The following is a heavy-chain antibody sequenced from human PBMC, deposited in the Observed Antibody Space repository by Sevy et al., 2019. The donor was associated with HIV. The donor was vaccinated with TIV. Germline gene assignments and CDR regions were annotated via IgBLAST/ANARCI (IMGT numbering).Heavy chain of an antibody. Sequence: GSLRLSCTASGFTFGDYAMSWFRQAPGKGLEWVGFIRSKAYGGTTEYAASVKGRFTISRDDSKSIAYLQMNSLKTEDTAVYYCSIAAADPYYYYYGMDVWGQGTTVTVSS. D-gene: IGHD6-13*01. CDR2: IRSKAYGGTT. V-gene: IGHV3-49*03. CDR3: SIAAADPYYYYYGMDV. CDR1: GFTFGDYA. J-gene: IGHJ6*02.